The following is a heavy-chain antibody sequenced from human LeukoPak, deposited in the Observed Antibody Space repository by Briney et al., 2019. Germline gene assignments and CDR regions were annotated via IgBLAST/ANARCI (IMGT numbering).Heavy chain of an antibody. V-gene: IGHV3-48*01. CDR3: ARDWFGETV. Sequence: PGGSLRLSCAASGFTFSTYSMNWVRQAPGKGLEWISFIRHDCTDLYYADSVKVRFTISRDNAKNSLYLQMNSLTAEDTAVYYCARDWFGETVWGRGTLVTVSS. J-gene: IGHJ4*02. D-gene: IGHD3-10*01. CDR2: IRHDCTDL. CDR1: GFTFSTYS.